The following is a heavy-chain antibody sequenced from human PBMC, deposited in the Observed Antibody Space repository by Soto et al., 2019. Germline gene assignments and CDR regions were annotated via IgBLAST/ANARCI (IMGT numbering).Heavy chain of an antibody. J-gene: IGHJ4*02. CDR2: INAGNGNT. CDR1: GYTFTSYA. V-gene: IGHV1-3*01. Sequence: ASVKVSCKASGYTFTSYAMHWVRQAPGQRLEWMGWINAGNGNTKHSQKLQGRVTITRDTSASTAYMELSSLRSEDTAVYYCARDVAVADYWGQGTLVTVSS. D-gene: IGHD2-2*01. CDR3: ARDVAVADY.